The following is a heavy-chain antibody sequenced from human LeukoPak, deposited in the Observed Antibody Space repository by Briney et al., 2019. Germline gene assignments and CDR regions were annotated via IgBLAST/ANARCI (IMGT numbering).Heavy chain of an antibody. Sequence: SETLSLTCTVSGGSITNYYWNWIRQPAGKGLEWIGHIYISGSTNYNPSPKSRVTMSVDTSKNQFSLKVNSVTAADTAVYYCARGNYDSTGYYYMGDTLDIWGQGTMVTVSS. CDR1: GGSITNYY. CDR2: IYISGST. J-gene: IGHJ3*02. V-gene: IGHV4-4*07. CDR3: ARGNYDSTGYYYMGDTLDI. D-gene: IGHD3-22*01.